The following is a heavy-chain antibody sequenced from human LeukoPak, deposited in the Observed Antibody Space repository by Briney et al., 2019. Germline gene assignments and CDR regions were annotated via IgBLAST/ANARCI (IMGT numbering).Heavy chain of an antibody. D-gene: IGHD1-1*01. J-gene: IGHJ4*02. Sequence: GGSLRLSCAASGFTFSSYGMHWVRQAPGKGLEWVAVISYDGSNKYYANSVKGRFTISRDNSKNTLYLQMNSLRAEDTAVYYCAKGERPPDYWGQGTLVTVSS. CDR3: AKGERPPDY. CDR2: ISYDGSNK. V-gene: IGHV3-30*18. CDR1: GFTFSSYG.